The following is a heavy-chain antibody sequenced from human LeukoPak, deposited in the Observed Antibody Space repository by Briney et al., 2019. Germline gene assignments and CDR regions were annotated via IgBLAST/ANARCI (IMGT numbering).Heavy chain of an antibody. J-gene: IGHJ4*02. CDR1: GGSISSSSYY. D-gene: IGHD3-22*01. CDR3: ARLLVSGSYYDSSGPGSNFDY. V-gene: IGHV4-39*01. CDR2: IYYSGST. Sequence: PSETLSLTCTVSGGSISSSSYYWGWIRQPPGKGLEWIGSIYYSGSTYYNPSLKSRVTISVDTSKNQFSLKLSSVTAADTAVYYCARLLVSGSYYDSSGPGSNFDYWGQGTLVTVSS.